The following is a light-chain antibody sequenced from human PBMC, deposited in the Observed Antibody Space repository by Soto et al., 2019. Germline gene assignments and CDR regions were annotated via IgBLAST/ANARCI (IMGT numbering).Light chain of an antibody. CDR2: SNN. J-gene: IGLJ2*01. CDR1: NSNIGSNT. Sequence: QSVLTQPPSASGTPGQRVTISCSGSNSNIGSNTVNWYQQLPGTAHTLLIYSNNQRPSGVPDRFSGSMSGTSVSLAVNWLQSWDEADYYCAAWDDSLNGPLVGGGTKLTVL. V-gene: IGLV1-44*01. CDR3: AAWDDSLNGPL.